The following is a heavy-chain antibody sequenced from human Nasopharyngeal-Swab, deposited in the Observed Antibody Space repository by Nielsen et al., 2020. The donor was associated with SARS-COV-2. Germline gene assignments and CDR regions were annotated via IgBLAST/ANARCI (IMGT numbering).Heavy chain of an antibody. J-gene: IGHJ4*02. D-gene: IGHD3-22*01. V-gene: IGHV3-7*01. CDR1: GFTFSSYW. Sequence: GGSLRLSCAASGFTFSSYWMSWVRQAPGKGLEWVANIKQDGSEEYYVDSVKGRFTISRDNAKNSLYLQMNSLRAEDTAVYYCARDENTYYYDSSGVNDYWGQGTLLTVSS. CDR2: IKQDGSEE. CDR3: ARDENTYYYDSSGVNDY.